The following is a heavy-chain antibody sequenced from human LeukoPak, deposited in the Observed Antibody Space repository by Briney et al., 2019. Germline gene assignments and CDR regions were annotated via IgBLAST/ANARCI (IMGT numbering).Heavy chain of an antibody. CDR1: GFTFSSYG. Sequence: GRSLRLSCAASGFTFSSYGMHWVRQAPGKGLEWVAVISYDGSNKYYADSVKGRFTISRDNFKNTLYLQMNSLRAEDTAVYYCARDYRSSWSFDPWGQGTLVTVSS. V-gene: IGHV3-30*03. CDR3: ARDYRSSWSFDP. CDR2: ISYDGSNK. D-gene: IGHD6-13*01. J-gene: IGHJ5*02.